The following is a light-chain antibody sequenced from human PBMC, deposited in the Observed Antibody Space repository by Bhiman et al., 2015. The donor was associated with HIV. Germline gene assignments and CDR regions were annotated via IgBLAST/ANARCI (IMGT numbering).Light chain of an antibody. CDR3: RAWDNSQYV. V-gene: IGLV3-1*01. CDR2: QDS. Sequence: SYELTQPPSVSVSPGQTASITCSGDKLGDRYAHWYQQKPGQSPVLLMYQDSKRPSGIPERFSGANSGNTATLTISGTQAVDEADYYCRAWDNSQYVFGPGTKLTVL. J-gene: IGLJ1*01. CDR1: KLGDRY.